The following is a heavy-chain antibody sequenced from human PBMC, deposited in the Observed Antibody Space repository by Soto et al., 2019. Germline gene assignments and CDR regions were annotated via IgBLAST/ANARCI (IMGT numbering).Heavy chain of an antibody. D-gene: IGHD2-21*01. V-gene: IGHV4-31*03. J-gene: IGHJ4*02. CDR1: GGSISSGGYY. Sequence: PSETLSLTCTVSGGSISSGGYYWSWIRQHPGKGLEWIGYIYYSGSTYYNPSLKSRVTISVDTSKNQFSLKLSSVTAADTAVYYCARGSLWSPSYWGQGTLVTVS. CDR3: ARGSLWSPSY. CDR2: IYYSGST.